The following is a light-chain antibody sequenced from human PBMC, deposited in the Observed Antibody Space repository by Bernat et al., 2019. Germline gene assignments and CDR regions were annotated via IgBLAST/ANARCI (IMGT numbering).Light chain of an antibody. V-gene: IGKV1-12*01. CDR2: AAS. CDR3: EQTYTYPLP. J-gene: IGKJ4*01. Sequence: DIQMTQSPSSVSASVGDRVTITFRASHNIYNYLAGYQRKPGKAPLLLIYAASSLRGGVSSRFRGSASGSNYTLTITRLQPEDLATYYCEQTYTYPLPFSGGTKVEIK. CDR1: HNIYNY.